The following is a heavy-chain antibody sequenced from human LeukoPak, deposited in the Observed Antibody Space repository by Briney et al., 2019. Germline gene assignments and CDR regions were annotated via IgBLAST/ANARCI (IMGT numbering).Heavy chain of an antibody. CDR3: ARDSDPYSSGLEFDY. Sequence: GSSVKVSCKASGGTFSSYAISWVRQAPGQGLEWMGRIIPIFGIANYAQKFQGRVTITADKSTSTAYMELSSLRSEDTAVYYCARDSDPYSSGLEFDYWGQGTLVTVSS. CDR2: IIPIFGIA. V-gene: IGHV1-69*04. CDR1: GGTFSSYA. J-gene: IGHJ4*02. D-gene: IGHD6-19*01.